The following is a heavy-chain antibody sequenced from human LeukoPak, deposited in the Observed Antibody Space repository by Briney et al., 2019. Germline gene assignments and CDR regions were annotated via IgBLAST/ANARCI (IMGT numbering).Heavy chain of an antibody. V-gene: IGHV4-39*01. CDR2: IYYSGST. CDR3: ARQGSIAARRLFDY. D-gene: IGHD6-6*01. CDR1: GGSISSYY. J-gene: IGHJ4*02. Sequence: SETLSLTCTVSGGSISSYYWGWIRQPPGKGLEWIGSIYYSGSTYYNPSLKSRVTISVDTSKNQFSLKLSSVTAADTAVYYCARQGSIAARRLFDYWGQGTLVTVSS.